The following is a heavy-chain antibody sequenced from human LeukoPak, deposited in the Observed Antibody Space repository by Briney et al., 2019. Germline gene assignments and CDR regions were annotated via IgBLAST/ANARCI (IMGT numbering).Heavy chain of an antibody. Sequence: GGSLRLSCADSGFTFSSYAMHWARQAPGKGLEWVAVISYDGGNKYYADSVKGRFTVSRDNSNNTLFLQMNSLRAEDTAVYYCARGSLTIFGVVIDWGQGTLVTVSS. D-gene: IGHD3-3*01. CDR2: ISYDGGNK. J-gene: IGHJ4*02. CDR3: ARGSLTIFGVVID. V-gene: IGHV3-30*04. CDR1: GFTFSSYA.